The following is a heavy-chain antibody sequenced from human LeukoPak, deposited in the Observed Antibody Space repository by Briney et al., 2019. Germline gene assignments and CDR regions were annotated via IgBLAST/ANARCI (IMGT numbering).Heavy chain of an antibody. J-gene: IGHJ3*02. Sequence: ASVKVSCKASGYTFTNYAMHWVRQAPGQRLEWMGWINAGNGNTKYSQKFQGRVTITRDTSASTAYVEVSSLRSEDTAVYYCAREPDPDGSGSYSAFDIWGQGTVVTVSS. V-gene: IGHV1-3*01. D-gene: IGHD3-10*01. CDR1: GYTFTNYA. CDR2: INAGNGNT. CDR3: AREPDPDGSGSYSAFDI.